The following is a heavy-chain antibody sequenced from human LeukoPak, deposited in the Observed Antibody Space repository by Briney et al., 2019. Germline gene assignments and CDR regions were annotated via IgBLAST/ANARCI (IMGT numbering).Heavy chain of an antibody. CDR2: IYSDGVT. CDR1: GFIVNSYA. V-gene: IGHV3-66*02. Sequence: GGSLRLSCAASGFIVNSYAMSWVRQAPGKGLAWVSLIYSDGVTQYADSVKGRFTISRDNSKNTLYLQMNSLRDEDTAVYFCARDRAEGKTWVEFDPWGQGTLVTVTS. J-gene: IGHJ5*02. CDR3: ARDRAEGKTWVEFDP.